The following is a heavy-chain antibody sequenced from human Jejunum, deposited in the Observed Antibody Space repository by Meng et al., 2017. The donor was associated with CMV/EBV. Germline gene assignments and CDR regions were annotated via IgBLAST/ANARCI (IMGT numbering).Heavy chain of an antibody. CDR1: GFTLSSYA. V-gene: IGHV3-23*03. D-gene: IGHD5-12*01. J-gene: IGHJ6*02. Sequence: LSRAGSGFTLSSYAMSWVRQAPGKGPELVSFIFGGGSSTYYADSVKGRFTISKDDSKNTLYLQMNSLRVEDTAVYYCTRESGYLIWGQGTTVTVSS. CDR2: IFGGGSST. CDR3: TRESGYLI.